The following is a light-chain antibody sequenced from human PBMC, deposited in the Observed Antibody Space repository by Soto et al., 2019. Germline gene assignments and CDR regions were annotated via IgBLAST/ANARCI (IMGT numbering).Light chain of an antibody. CDR1: QSVSGN. V-gene: IGKV3-15*01. CDR3: EQYNNWPPWT. Sequence: EIVMTQSPATLSVSPGERATLSCRASQSVSGNLAWYQQKPGQAPRLLIYGASTRATGIPARFSGSGSGTEFTLTISSLQSEDFAVYYCEQYNNWPPWTFGQGTKVEIK. CDR2: GAS. J-gene: IGKJ1*01.